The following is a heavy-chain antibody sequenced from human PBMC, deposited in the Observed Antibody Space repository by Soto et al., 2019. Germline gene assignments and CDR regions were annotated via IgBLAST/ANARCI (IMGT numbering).Heavy chain of an antibody. Sequence: QVQLVQSGAEVKKPGASVKVSCKASGYNFTMYAMIWVRQAPGQRPEWMGWINTGNGNTKYSPKLQGRVTINRDTSASTAYMELSSLKYEDTDVYYCARGEQLYFGYYGMDVWGQGSTVTVSS. V-gene: IGHV1-3*04. CDR1: GYNFTMYA. CDR3: ARGEQLYFGYYGMDV. D-gene: IGHD2-8*01. J-gene: IGHJ6*02. CDR2: INTGNGNT.